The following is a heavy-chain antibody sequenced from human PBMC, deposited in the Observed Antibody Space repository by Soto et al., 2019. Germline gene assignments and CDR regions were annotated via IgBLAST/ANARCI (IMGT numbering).Heavy chain of an antibody. CDR1: GGSFSGYY. CDR2: INHSGST. D-gene: IGHD4-17*01. Sequence: SETLSLTCAVYGGSFSGYYWSWIRQPPGKGLEWIGEINHSGSTNYNPYLKSRATISVDTSKNQFSLKLSSVTAADTAVYYCATTVTTYYYYGMDVWGQGTTVTVSS. CDR3: ATTVTTYYYYGMDV. V-gene: IGHV4-34*01. J-gene: IGHJ6*02.